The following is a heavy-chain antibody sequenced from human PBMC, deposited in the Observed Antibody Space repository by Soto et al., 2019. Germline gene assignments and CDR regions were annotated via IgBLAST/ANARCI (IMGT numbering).Heavy chain of an antibody. CDR3: ARDSLTGNYFYP. Sequence: QMRLQESGSGLVKPSQTLSLTCAVSGGSISSGGYAWNWIRQPPGKGLEWIGYIYPSGYTSYNPSFKNRVTISVDKSKNQFPLTLRVVTAAATAVYSCARDSLTGNYFYPWCQGTLVTVSS. V-gene: IGHV4-30-2*01. CDR1: GGSISSGGYA. D-gene: IGHD1-7*01. J-gene: IGHJ5*02. CDR2: IYPSGYT.